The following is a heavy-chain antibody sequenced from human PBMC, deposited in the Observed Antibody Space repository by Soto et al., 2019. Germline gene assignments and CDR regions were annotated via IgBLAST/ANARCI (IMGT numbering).Heavy chain of an antibody. CDR1: GSTFTSYG. D-gene: IGHD3-22*01. V-gene: IGHV1-18*01. Sequence: PSVKVSCKASGSTFTSYGISWVRQAPGQGLEWMGWISAYNGNTNYAQKLQGRVTMTTDTSTSTAYMELRSLRSDDSSVYYCARGSSVYCDRSGYYYWGQGTLVTVSS. CDR2: ISAYNGNT. CDR3: ARGSSVYCDRSGYYY. J-gene: IGHJ4*02.